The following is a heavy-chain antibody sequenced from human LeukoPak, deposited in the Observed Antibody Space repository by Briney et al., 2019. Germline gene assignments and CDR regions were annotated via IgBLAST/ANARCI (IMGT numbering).Heavy chain of an antibody. Sequence: GASVKVSCKASGDTFTSYYMHWVRQAPGQGLEWMGIINPSGDSTSSAQTFQGRVTMTRDMSTSTVYMALSSLSTEDTAVYYCARGRHSYESSDYYYEGDAFDIWGQGTMVTVSS. V-gene: IGHV1-46*01. CDR1: GDTFTSYY. J-gene: IGHJ3*02. D-gene: IGHD3-22*01. CDR2: INPSGDST. CDR3: ARGRHSYESSDYYYEGDAFDI.